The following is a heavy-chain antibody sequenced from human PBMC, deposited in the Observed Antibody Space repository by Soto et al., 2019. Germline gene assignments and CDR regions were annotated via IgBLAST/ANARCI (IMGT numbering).Heavy chain of an antibody. Sequence: QVQLVQSGAEVKKPGSSVKVSCKASGGTFSSYAISWVRQAPGQGLEWMGGIIPIFGTTNYAQKFQGRVSITADKSTSTAYMELSSLRSEDTAVYYCAREGLTTLTTGDYYYGMDVWGQVTTVTVSS. D-gene: IGHD4-4*01. CDR2: IIPIFGTT. CDR1: GGTFSSYA. V-gene: IGHV1-69*06. CDR3: AREGLTTLTTGDYYYGMDV. J-gene: IGHJ6*02.